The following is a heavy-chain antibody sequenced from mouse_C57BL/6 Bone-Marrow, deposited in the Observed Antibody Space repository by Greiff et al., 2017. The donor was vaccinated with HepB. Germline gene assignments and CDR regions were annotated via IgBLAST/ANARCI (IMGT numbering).Heavy chain of an antibody. CDR2: ISDGGSYT. Sequence: EVKLMESGGGLVKPGGSLKLSCAASGFTFSDYYMYWVRQTPEKRLEWVATISDGGSYTYYPDSVKGRFTISRDNAKNNLYLQMSSLKSEDTAMYYCARDRGNGRGFGYWGQGTTLTVSS. CDR3: ARDRGNGRGFGY. J-gene: IGHJ2*01. D-gene: IGHD1-1*01. V-gene: IGHV5-4*02. CDR1: GFTFSDYY.